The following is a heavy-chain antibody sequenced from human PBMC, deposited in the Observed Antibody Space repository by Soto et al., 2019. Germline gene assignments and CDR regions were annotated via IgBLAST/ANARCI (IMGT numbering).Heavy chain of an antibody. Sequence: PGGSLRLSCAASGFTFSSYSMNWVRQAPGKGLEWVSAISGSGVSTYYADSVKGRFTISRDNSKNTLYLQMNSLRAEDTAVYYCANALFGELLYLDYWGQGTLVTVSS. D-gene: IGHD3-10*02. J-gene: IGHJ4*02. CDR1: GFTFSSYS. CDR3: ANALFGELLYLDY. CDR2: ISGSGVST. V-gene: IGHV3-23*01.